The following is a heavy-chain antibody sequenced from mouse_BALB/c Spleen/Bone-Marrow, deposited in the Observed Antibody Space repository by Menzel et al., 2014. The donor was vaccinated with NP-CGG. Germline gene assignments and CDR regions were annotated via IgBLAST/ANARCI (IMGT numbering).Heavy chain of an antibody. CDR1: GFTFNSYY. D-gene: IGHD4-1*01. J-gene: IGHJ2*01. Sequence: EVKLMESGGGLVKLGGSLKLSCAASGFTFNSYYMSWVCQTPEKRLELVAAINSNGGSTYYPDTVRGRFTISRDNAKNTLYLQMSSLKSEDTALYYCARRGWDGYFDYWGQGTTLTVSS. CDR2: INSNGGST. CDR3: ARRGWDGYFDY. V-gene: IGHV5-6-2*01.